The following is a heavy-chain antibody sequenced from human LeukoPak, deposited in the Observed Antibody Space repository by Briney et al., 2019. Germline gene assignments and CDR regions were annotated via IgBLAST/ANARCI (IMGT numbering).Heavy chain of an antibody. CDR1: GGTFSSYA. V-gene: IGHV1-69*04. D-gene: IGHD3-3*02. CDR3: ARGRWATFPDI. Sequence: SVKVSCKASGGTFSSYAISWVRQAPGQGLEWMGRIIPILGIANYTQKFQGRVTITADKSTSTAYMELSSLRSEDTAVYYCARGRWATFPDIWGQGTMVTVSS. CDR2: IIPILGIA. J-gene: IGHJ3*02.